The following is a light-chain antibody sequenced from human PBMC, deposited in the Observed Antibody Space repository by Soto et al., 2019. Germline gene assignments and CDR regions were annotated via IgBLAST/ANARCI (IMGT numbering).Light chain of an antibody. CDR2: EVS. Sequence: QSALTQPASVSGSPGQSITISCTGTSSDVGGYEFVSWYQQHPGKAPKLMIYEVSNRPSGVSNRFSGSKSGNTASLTISGLQAEDEADYYCSSYTSSSTLENVFGTGTKLTVL. CDR3: SSYTSSSTLENV. CDR1: SSDVGGYEF. V-gene: IGLV2-14*01. J-gene: IGLJ1*01.